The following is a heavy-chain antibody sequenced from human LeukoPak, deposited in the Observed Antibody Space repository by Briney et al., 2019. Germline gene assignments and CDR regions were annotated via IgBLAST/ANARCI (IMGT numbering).Heavy chain of an antibody. D-gene: IGHD2-2*03. V-gene: IGHV4-4*07. CDR3: ARGWIDGLDY. CDR1: GGSISSYY. J-gene: IGHJ4*02. Sequence: PSETLSLTRTVSGGSISSYYWSWIRQPAGKGLEWIGRVYTTGSTNYNPSLKSRVTMSVDTSKNQFSLKLSSVTAADTAVYYCARGWIDGLDYWGQGTLVTVSS. CDR2: VYTTGST.